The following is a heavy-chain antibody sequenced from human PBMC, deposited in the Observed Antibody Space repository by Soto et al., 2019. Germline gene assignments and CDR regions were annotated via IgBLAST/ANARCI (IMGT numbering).Heavy chain of an antibody. CDR3: ARDRGIVVVPASHGSFDI. D-gene: IGHD2-2*01. Sequence: QVQLVQSGAEVKKPGSSVKVSCKASGGTFSSYAISWVRQAPGQGLEWMGGIIPIFGTANYAQKFQGRVTITADESTSTAYMELSSLRSEDMAVYYCARDRGIVVVPASHGSFDIWGQGTMVTVSS. CDR1: GGTFSSYA. J-gene: IGHJ3*02. CDR2: IIPIFGTA. V-gene: IGHV1-69*01.